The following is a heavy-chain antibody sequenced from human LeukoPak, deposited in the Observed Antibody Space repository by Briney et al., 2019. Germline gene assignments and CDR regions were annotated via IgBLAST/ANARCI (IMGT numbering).Heavy chain of an antibody. V-gene: IGHV1-18*01. CDR1: GYTFTSYG. CDR3: ASPHYYDSSGLFDY. D-gene: IGHD3-22*01. CDR2: ISAYNGNT. Sequence: ASVKVSCKASGYTFTSYGISWVRQAPGQGLEWMGWISAYNGNTNYAQKLQGRVTMTTDTSTSTAYMELRSLRSDDTAVYYCASPHYYDSSGLFDYWGQGTLVTVSS. J-gene: IGHJ4*02.